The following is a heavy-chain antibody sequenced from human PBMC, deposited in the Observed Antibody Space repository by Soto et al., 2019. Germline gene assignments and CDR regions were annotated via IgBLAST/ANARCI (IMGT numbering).Heavy chain of an antibody. CDR2: ISYDGSNK. CDR3: AKDLLGPGRAYGMDV. D-gene: IGHD7-27*01. Sequence: QVQLLESGGGVVQPGRSLRLSCAASGFTFSSYGMHWVRQAPGKGLEWVAVISYDGSNKYYADSVKGRFTISRDNSKNTLYLQMNSLRAEETAVYYCAKDLLGPGRAYGMDVWGQGTTVTVSS. V-gene: IGHV3-30*18. J-gene: IGHJ6*02. CDR1: GFTFSSYG.